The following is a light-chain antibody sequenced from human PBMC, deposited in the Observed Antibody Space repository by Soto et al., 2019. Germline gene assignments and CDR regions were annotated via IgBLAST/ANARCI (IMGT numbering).Light chain of an antibody. CDR1: QSINSW. V-gene: IGKV1-5*03. CDR2: KAS. Sequence: DIQMTQSPSTLSASVGDRVTTTCRASQSINSWLAWYQQKPGKAPKLLIYKASSLESGVPSRFSGSGSGTDFTLTISSLQPDDFATYYCQQYDSYSYTFGQGTRLEIK. CDR3: QQYDSYSYT. J-gene: IGKJ5*01.